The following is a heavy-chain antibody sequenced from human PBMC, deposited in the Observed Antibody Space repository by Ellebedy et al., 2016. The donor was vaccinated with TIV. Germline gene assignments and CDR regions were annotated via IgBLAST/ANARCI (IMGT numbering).Heavy chain of an antibody. Sequence: MPSETLSLTCAVYGGSFSDYYWSWIRQSPGKGLEWIGDINQSGNINHNPSLKSRVTLAMDTSKNPFSLKLSSVTAADTAVYYCAKWTVGSCRSSSCYFGDYWGQGTLVTVSS. D-gene: IGHD2-2*01. CDR1: GGSFSDYY. CDR3: AKWTVGSCRSSSCYFGDY. CDR2: INQSGNI. J-gene: IGHJ4*01. V-gene: IGHV4-34*01.